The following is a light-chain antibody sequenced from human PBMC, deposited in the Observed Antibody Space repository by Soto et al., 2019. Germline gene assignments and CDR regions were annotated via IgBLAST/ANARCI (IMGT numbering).Light chain of an antibody. CDR3: QQYDDWPPT. Sequence: EIVMTQSPATLSVSPGKRVTLSCRASQSVSNKLAWYQQKPGQAPRLLIYDASGRAGSVPARLSGSGSGTEFTLTISSLQSEDFAVYFCQQYDDWPPTSGQGTKLEIK. V-gene: IGKV3-15*01. J-gene: IGKJ1*01. CDR2: DAS. CDR1: QSVSNK.